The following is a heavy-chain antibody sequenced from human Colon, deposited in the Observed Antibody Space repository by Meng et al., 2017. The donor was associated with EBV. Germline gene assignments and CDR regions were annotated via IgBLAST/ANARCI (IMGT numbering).Heavy chain of an antibody. V-gene: IGHV4-4*02. J-gene: IGHJ4*02. D-gene: IGHD5-18*01. Sequence: QVQLPEPGPGLVKPSETLSLTCAFSGGSISSVYWWTWVRRSPGKGLEWIGEIYHSGSTNYNPSLKSRVTISVDKSKNQFSLKLTSVTAADTAVYYCARGGYYSFDYWGQRTLVTVSS. CDR3: ARGGYYSFDY. CDR2: IYHSGST. CDR1: GGSISSVYW.